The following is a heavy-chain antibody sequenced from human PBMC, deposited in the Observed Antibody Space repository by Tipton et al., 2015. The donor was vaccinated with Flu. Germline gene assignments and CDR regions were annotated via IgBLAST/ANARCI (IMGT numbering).Heavy chain of an antibody. V-gene: IGHV3-23*01. J-gene: IGHJ4*02. CDR3: AKVIPEIVAGLDS. Sequence: SLRLSCAASGFTFSIYWMHWVRQAPGKGLEWVSSISNSGRSTYYADSVKGRFTISRDYSKVYLQMNSLRAEDTAIYYCAKVIPEIVAGLDSWGQGTLVTVSS. CDR2: ISNSGRST. CDR1: GFTFSIYW. D-gene: IGHD5-12*01.